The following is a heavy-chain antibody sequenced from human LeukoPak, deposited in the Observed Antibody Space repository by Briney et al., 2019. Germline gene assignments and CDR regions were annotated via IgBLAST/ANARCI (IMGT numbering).Heavy chain of an antibody. V-gene: IGHV3-48*03. CDR2: ISSSASIK. Sequence: GGPLRLSCAASGFTFSSYEMNWVRKAPGRGLEWVSFISSSASIKQYADSVKGRFTISRDNAKNSLYLQMNSLRAEDTAVYYCAREYSSSTGRCFDYWGQGTLVTVSS. J-gene: IGHJ4*02. CDR1: GFTFSSYE. CDR3: AREYSSSTGRCFDY. D-gene: IGHD6-6*01.